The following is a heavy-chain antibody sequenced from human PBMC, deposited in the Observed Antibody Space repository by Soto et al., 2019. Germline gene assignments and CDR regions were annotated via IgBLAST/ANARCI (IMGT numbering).Heavy chain of an antibody. D-gene: IGHD4-17*01. V-gene: IGHV4-39*01. CDR3: ARHDLTVTTNFDF. CDR1: GGSISSSSYY. CDR2: IYYSGNT. Sequence: QLQLQESGPGLVKPSETLSLPCTVSGGSISSSSYYWGWIRQPPGKGLEWIGSIYYSGNTYYNPSLKSRVTISVDTSKNQFSLKLSSVTAADTAVYYCARHDLTVTTNFDFWGQGTLVTVSS. J-gene: IGHJ4*02.